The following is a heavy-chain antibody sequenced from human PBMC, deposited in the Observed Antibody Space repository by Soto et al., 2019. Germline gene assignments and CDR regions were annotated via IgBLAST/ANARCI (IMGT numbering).Heavy chain of an antibody. CDR2: SIPIFGTA. V-gene: IGHV1-69*12. J-gene: IGHJ6*02. Sequence: QVQLVQSGAEVKKPGSSVKVSCKASGGTFSSYAISWVRQAPGQGLEWMGGSIPIFGTANYAQKFQVRVTITADESTSTAYMELSSLRSDDTAVYYCARHVPAAGYYYGMDVWGQGTTVTVSS. CDR3: ARHVPAAGYYYGMDV. CDR1: GGTFSSYA. D-gene: IGHD2-2*01.